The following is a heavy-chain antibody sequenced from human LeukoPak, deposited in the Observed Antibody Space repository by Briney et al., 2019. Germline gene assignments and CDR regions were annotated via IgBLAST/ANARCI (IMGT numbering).Heavy chain of an antibody. V-gene: IGHV3-21*01. D-gene: IGHD3-22*01. CDR3: ARGYDSSAYFDY. CDR2: ISTSSSSI. CDR1: GFYFKIYS. J-gene: IGHJ4*01. Sequence: GGSLTLPCTASGFYFKIYSMNWLRQAPGKGLEWLSSISTSSSSIYYADSVKGRVTISRDDAKNSLYLQMNSLRAEDTAVYYCARGYDSSAYFDYWGHGALVTVSS.